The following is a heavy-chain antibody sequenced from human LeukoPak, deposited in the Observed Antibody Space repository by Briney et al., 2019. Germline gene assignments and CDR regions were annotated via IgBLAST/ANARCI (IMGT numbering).Heavy chain of an antibody. CDR3: ARDQGSYGGNPFDY. J-gene: IGHJ4*02. CDR2: IYYSGST. V-gene: IGHV4-59*01. Sequence: SETLSLTYTVSGGSISSYYWSWIRQPPGKGLEWIGYIYYSGSTNYNPSLKSRVTISVDTSKNQFSLKLSSVTAADTAVYYCARDQGSYGGNPFDYWGQGTLVTVSS. D-gene: IGHD4-23*01. CDR1: GGSISSYY.